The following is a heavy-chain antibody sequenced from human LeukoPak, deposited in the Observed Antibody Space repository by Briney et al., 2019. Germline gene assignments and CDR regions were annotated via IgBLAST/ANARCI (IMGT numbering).Heavy chain of an antibody. D-gene: IGHD3-10*01. V-gene: IGHV5-51*01. CDR2: FFPGNSEV. Sequence: GESLKISCQDSGNTFGTYWVAWVRQKPGKGLEYIGIFFPGNSEVRYSPAFQGQVTISADRSISTAYLQWTSLKASDTAMYYCARHTGRPQAGWFDPWGQGTLVTVSS. CDR3: ARHTGRPQAGWFDP. J-gene: IGHJ5*02. CDR1: GNTFGTYW.